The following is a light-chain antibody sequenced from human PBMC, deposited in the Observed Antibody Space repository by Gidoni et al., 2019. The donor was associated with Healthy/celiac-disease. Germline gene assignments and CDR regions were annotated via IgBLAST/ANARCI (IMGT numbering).Light chain of an antibody. J-gene: IGKJ4*01. CDR1: QSVSSY. CDR2: DAA. CDR3: QQRSNWTLT. V-gene: IGKV3-11*01. Sequence: EIVFTQSPATLSLSPGERGTLSCRASQSVSSYLACYQQKPGQAPRLLIYDAANSATGIPARLSGSGSGTDFTLTISSLEPEDFAVYYCQQRSNWTLTFGGGTKVEIK.